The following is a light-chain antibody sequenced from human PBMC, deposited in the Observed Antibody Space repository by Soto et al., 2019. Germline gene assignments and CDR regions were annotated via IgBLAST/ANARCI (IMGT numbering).Light chain of an antibody. V-gene: IGLV2-14*01. J-gene: IGLJ1*01. CDR3: SSFTGSNTLYV. Sequence: QSALTQPASVSGSPGQSITISCTGTSSDVGGYHYVSWYQQHPGKAPKVIIYEVSDRPSGVSDRFSGSRSGNTASLTISGLQAEDEADYYCSSFTGSNTLYVFGTGTKVTVL. CDR1: SSDVGGYHY. CDR2: EVS.